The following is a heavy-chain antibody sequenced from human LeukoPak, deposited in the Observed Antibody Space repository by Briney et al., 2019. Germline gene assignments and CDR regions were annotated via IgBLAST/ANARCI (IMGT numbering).Heavy chain of an antibody. Sequence: KISCKTSGFTFGTSTIQWVRQAPGQGLEWIGWIVVSSGYREYAQKLQKRVTITTDMSTSTSYLELRSLEFEDTAVYYYAAERYEGQCCWFDPWGQGTLVTVSS. CDR1: GFTFGTST. CDR3: AAERYEGQCCWFDP. D-gene: IGHD1-14*01. J-gene: IGHJ5*02. V-gene: IGHV1-58*02. CDR2: IVVSSGYR.